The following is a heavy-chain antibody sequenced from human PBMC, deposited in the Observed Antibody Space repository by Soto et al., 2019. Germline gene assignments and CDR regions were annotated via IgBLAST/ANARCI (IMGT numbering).Heavy chain of an antibody. CDR2: IYYSGST. V-gene: IGHV4-39*01. CDR3: ARMFGGFVWGGDGGYERPDY. D-gene: IGHD5-12*01. CDR1: GGSISGSGYY. J-gene: IGHJ4*02. Sequence: QLQLQESGPGLVKPSETLSLTCTVSGGSISGSGYYWGWIRQPPGKGLEWIGGIYYSGSTYYNPTLKSRVTISVDTSKNQFSLKLTSVTAADTAVYYCARMFGGFVWGGDGGYERPDYWGQGTLVTVSS.